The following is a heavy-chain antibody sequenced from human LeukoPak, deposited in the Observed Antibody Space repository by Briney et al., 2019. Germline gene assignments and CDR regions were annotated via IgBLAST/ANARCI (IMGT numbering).Heavy chain of an antibody. D-gene: IGHD4-11*01. Sequence: SVKVSCKASGGTFSSYAISWVRQAPGQGLEWMGGIIPIFGAANYAQKFQGRVTITADESTSTAYMELSSLRSEDTAVYYCARGRDTVTSPGYYYYYMDVWGKGTTVTVSS. CDR2: IIPIFGAA. CDR3: ARGRDTVTSPGYYYYYMDV. V-gene: IGHV1-69*13. J-gene: IGHJ6*03. CDR1: GGTFSSYA.